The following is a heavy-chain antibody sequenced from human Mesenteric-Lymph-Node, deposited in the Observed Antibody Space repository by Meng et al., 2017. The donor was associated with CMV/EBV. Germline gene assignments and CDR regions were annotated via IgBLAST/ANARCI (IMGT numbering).Heavy chain of an antibody. CDR3: ARAKPPP. J-gene: IGHJ4*02. V-gene: IGHV3-7*01. CDR1: GFTFNNYD. CDR2: IKQDGSEK. Sequence: GESLKISCAASGFTFNNYDMSWVRQAPGKGLEWVANIKQDGSEKYYVDSVKGRFTISRDNAKNSLYLQMNSLRAEDTAVYYCARAKPPPWGQGTLVTVSS.